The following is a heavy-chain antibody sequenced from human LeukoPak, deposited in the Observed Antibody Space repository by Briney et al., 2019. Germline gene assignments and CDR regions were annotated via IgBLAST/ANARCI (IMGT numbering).Heavy chain of an antibody. CDR3: AKSGRWGMIVVVPVDY. V-gene: IGHV3-23*01. CDR1: GFTFSSYS. CDR2: ISGSGGST. J-gene: IGHJ4*02. D-gene: IGHD3-22*01. Sequence: PGGSLRLSCAASGFTFSSYSMSWVRQAPGKGLEWVSAISGSGGSTYYADSVKGRFTISRDNSKNTLYLQMNSLRAEDTAVYYCAKSGRWGMIVVVPVDYWGQGTLVTVSS.